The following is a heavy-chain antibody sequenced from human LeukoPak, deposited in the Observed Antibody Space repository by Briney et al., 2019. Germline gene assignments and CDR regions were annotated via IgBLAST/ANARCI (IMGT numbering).Heavy chain of an antibody. CDR2: ISYDGSNK. CDR1: GFTFSSYA. V-gene: IGHV3-30-3*01. J-gene: IGHJ4*02. Sequence: PGGSLRLSCAASGFTFSSYAMHWVRQAPGKGLEWVAVISYDGSNKYYADSVKGRFTISRDNSKNTLYLQMNSLRAEDTAVYYCAREDSVGYSSGWSGYFDYWGQGTLVTVSS. CDR3: AREDSVGYSSGWSGYFDY. D-gene: IGHD6-19*01.